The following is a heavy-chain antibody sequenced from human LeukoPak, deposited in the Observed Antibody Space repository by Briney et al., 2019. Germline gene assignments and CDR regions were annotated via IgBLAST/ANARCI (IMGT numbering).Heavy chain of an antibody. CDR2: INPNSGGT. Sequence: ASVKVSCKASGYTFTGYYMHWVRQAPGQGLEWMGWINPNSGGTNYAQKFQGRVTMTRDTSISTAYMELSRLRSDDTAAYYCARDLLAAALADIWGQGTMVTVSS. D-gene: IGHD6-13*01. CDR3: ARDLLAAALADI. J-gene: IGHJ3*02. V-gene: IGHV1-2*02. CDR1: GYTFTGYY.